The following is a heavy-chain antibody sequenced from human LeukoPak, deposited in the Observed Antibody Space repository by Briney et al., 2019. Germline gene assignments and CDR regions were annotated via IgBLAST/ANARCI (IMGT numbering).Heavy chain of an antibody. J-gene: IGHJ4*02. CDR3: ARIDGWSNFDY. CDR2: IKQDGSKE. CDR1: GFTLSSSW. Sequence: GGSLRLSCAASGFTLSSSWMMSWVRQAPGKGLEWVANIKQDGSKEYYADSVKGRFTISRDSSKNTVYLQMDSLRAEDTAVYYCARIDGWSNFDYWGQGTLVAVSS. V-gene: IGHV3-7*01. D-gene: IGHD3-10*01.